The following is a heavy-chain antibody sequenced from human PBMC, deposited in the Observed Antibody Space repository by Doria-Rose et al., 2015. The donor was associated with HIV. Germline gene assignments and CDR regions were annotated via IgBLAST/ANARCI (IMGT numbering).Heavy chain of an antibody. D-gene: IGHD1-1*01. CDR1: GGSFSGYY. J-gene: IGHJ6*02. CDR3: ARGLLRGGWNDVDYYYGMDV. V-gene: IGHV4-34*01. Sequence: QVQLQQWDAGLVKPSETLSLTCAVFGGSFSGYYWSWIRQPPGKGLEWIGVINHSGSTNYKTSLKSRVTISLDTSKNLFSLKLSSVTAADTAAYYCARGLLRGGWNDVDYYYGMDVWGQGTTVTVSS. CDR2: INHSGST.